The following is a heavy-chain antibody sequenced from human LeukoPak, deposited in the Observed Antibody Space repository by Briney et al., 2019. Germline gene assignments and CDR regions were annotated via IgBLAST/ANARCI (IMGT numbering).Heavy chain of an antibody. CDR1: GGTFSSYA. V-gene: IGHV1-69*05. D-gene: IGHD6-13*01. J-gene: IGHJ4*02. CDR3: ARDSSSWTYFDY. Sequence: SVKVSCKASGGTFSSYAISWVRQAPGQGLEWMGRIIPIFDTANYAQKFQGRVTITTDESTSTAYMELSSLRSEDTAVYYCARDSSSWTYFDYWGQGTLVTVSS. CDR2: IIPIFDTA.